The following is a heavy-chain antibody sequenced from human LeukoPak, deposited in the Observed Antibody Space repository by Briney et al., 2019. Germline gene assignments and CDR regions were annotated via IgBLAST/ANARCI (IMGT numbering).Heavy chain of an antibody. D-gene: IGHD3-22*01. Sequence: SETLSLTCTVSGGSISSYYWSWIRQPPGKGLEWIGYIYYSGSTNYNPSLKSRVTISVDTSKNQFSLKLSSVTAADTAVYYCARDMPDSSGYYFDYWGQGTLVTVSS. CDR2: IYYSGST. CDR3: ARDMPDSSGYYFDY. J-gene: IGHJ4*02. CDR1: GGSISSYY. V-gene: IGHV4-59*12.